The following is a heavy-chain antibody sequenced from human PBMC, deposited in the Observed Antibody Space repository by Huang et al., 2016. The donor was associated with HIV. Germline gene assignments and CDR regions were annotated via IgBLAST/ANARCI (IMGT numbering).Heavy chain of an antibody. CDR1: GFPFNNHA. D-gene: IGHD5-18*01. Sequence: QVQLVESGGGVVQPGRSLRLSCAASGFPFNNHARHWVRQAPGKRRDGVAVISNDGSNNYYADSVKGRFTISRDSSKSTLFLHMTSLRTEDTAVYYCARAKDTWDAYDIWGQGTMVMVSS. J-gene: IGHJ3*02. V-gene: IGHV3-30-3*01. CDR2: ISNDGSNN. CDR3: ARAKDTWDAYDI.